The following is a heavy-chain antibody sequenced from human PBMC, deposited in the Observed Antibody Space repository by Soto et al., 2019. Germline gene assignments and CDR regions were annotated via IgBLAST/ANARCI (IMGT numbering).Heavy chain of an antibody. J-gene: IGHJ4*02. CDR1: GGTFSTYT. CDR3: AREEYYYGSGTFVDY. CDR2: IIPILGIA. D-gene: IGHD3-10*01. Sequence: QVQLVQSGAEVKKPGSSVKVSCKASGGTFSTYTISWVRQAPGQGLEWMGRIIPILGIANYAQKFQGRVTITADKSTSTAYMELSSLRSEDTAVYYCAREEYYYGSGTFVDYWGQGTLVTVYS. V-gene: IGHV1-69*08.